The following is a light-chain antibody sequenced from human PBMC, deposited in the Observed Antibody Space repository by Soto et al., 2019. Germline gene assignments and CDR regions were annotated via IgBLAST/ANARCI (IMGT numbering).Light chain of an antibody. V-gene: IGLV2-14*03. Sequence: QSALTQPASVSGSPGQSITISCTGSSSDIGGYNYVSWYQQHPGKAPKLMINDVSNRPSGVSYRFSGSKSGNTASLTISGLKAEDEADYYCSSYTGDNTHVFGSGTKLTX. J-gene: IGLJ1*01. CDR3: SSYTGDNTHV. CDR1: SSDIGGYNY. CDR2: DVS.